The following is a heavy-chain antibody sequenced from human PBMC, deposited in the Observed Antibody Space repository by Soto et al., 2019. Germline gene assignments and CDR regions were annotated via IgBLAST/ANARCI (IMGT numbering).Heavy chain of an antibody. CDR2: ISSSSSYI. J-gene: IGHJ5*02. CDR3: AREFQQQLEANWFDP. V-gene: IGHV3-21*01. CDR1: GFTFSSYS. D-gene: IGHD6-13*01. Sequence: PGGSLRLSCAASGFTFSSYSMNWVRPAPGKGLEWVSSISSSSSYIYYADSVKGRFTISRDNAKNSLYLQMNSLRAEDTAVYYCAREFQQQLEANWFDPWGQGTLVTVSS.